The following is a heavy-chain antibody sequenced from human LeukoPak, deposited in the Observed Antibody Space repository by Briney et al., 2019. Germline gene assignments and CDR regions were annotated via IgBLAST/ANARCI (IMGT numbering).Heavy chain of an antibody. Sequence: GGSLRLSCAASGFSFGDFYMTWIRQAPGKGLEWLSHISPSSTYTNFADSVKGRFTISRDNANNSLYLQMNSLRAEDTAVYYCAGGHYDMDVWGQGTTVTVSS. CDR3: AGGHYDMDV. CDR2: ISPSSTYT. CDR1: GFSFGDFY. J-gene: IGHJ6*02. V-gene: IGHV3-11*06.